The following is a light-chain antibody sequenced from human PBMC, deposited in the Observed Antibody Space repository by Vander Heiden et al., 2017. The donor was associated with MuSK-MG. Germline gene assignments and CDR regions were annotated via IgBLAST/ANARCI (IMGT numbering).Light chain of an antibody. CDR2: AAS. CDR3: QQTYITPWT. V-gene: IGKV1-39*01. Sequence: DIQMTKSPSSLSASVGDRVTITCRASQNIDNYLNWYQHIPGKAPHLLIYAASTLQSGVPSRFSGTGSGTDFTLTISMLQPEDFTIYYCQQTYITPWTFGRGTKVEIK. J-gene: IGKJ1*01. CDR1: QNIDNY.